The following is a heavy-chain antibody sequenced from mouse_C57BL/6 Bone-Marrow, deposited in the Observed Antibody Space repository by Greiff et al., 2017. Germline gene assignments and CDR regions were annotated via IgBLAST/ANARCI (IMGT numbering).Heavy chain of an antibody. Sequence: EVNVVESGGGLVKPGGSLKLSCAASGFTFSSYTMSWVRQTPEKRLQWVAAISGGGGNTYSPDSVKGRFTISRDNDKNILYLQMSSLRSEDTALYYCSRQVTTVLATKYFDVWGTGTTVTVSS. CDR3: SRQVTTVLATKYFDV. CDR2: ISGGGGNT. V-gene: IGHV5-9*01. CDR1: GFTFSSYT. D-gene: IGHD1-1*01. J-gene: IGHJ1*03.